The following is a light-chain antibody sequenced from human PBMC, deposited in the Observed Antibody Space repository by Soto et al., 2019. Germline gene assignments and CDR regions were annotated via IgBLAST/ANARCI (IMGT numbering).Light chain of an antibody. CDR1: SSDVGGYNY. V-gene: IGLV2-14*01. J-gene: IGLJ1*01. CDR3: SSYATWTTPHV. CDR2: EVN. Sequence: QSALTQPASVSGSPGQSITISCTGTSSDVGGYNYVSWYQQHPGNAPKLIIYEVNNRPSGVSNRFSGSKSGHTASLTISGLQADDEAVYYCSSYATWTTPHVFGTGTKVTAL.